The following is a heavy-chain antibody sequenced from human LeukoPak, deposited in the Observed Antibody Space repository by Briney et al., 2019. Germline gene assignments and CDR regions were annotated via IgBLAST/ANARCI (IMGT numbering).Heavy chain of an antibody. CDR1: GFTFSSYW. J-gene: IGHJ4*02. CDR3: ARGALERPVDY. Sequence: GGSLRLSCAASGFTFSSYWMSWVRQAPGRGLEWVANIKQDGSEKYYVDSVKGRFTISRDNAKNSLYLQMNSLRAEDTAVYYCARGALERPVDYWGRGTLVTVSS. D-gene: IGHD1-1*01. V-gene: IGHV3-7*01. CDR2: IKQDGSEK.